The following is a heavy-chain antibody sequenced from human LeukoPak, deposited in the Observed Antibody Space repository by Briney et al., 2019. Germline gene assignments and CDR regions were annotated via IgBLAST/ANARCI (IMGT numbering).Heavy chain of an antibody. Sequence: GGSLRLSCAASGFTFSSYSMNWVRQAPGKGLEWVSSISSSSSYMYYADSVKGRFTISRDNAKNSLYLQMNSLRAEDTAVYYCARDQPPIAAAGNGDYWGQGTLVTVSS. CDR1: GFTFSSYS. J-gene: IGHJ4*02. CDR3: ARDQPPIAAAGNGDY. V-gene: IGHV3-21*01. CDR2: ISSSSSYM. D-gene: IGHD6-13*01.